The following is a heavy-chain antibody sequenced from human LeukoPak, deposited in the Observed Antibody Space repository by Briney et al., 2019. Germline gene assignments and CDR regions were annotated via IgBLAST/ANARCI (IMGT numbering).Heavy chain of an antibody. Sequence: SETLSLTCAVYGGSFSGYYWSWIRQPPGKGLEWIGEINHSGSTNYNPSLKSRVTISVDTSKNQFSLKLSSVTAADTAVYYCARAGWELLVHGFDYWGQGTLVTVSS. CDR2: INHSGST. V-gene: IGHV4-34*01. D-gene: IGHD1-26*01. CDR1: GGSFSGYY. CDR3: ARAGWELLVHGFDY. J-gene: IGHJ4*02.